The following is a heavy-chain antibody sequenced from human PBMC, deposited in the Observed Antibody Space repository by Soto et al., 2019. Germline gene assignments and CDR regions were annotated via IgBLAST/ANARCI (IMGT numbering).Heavy chain of an antibody. V-gene: IGHV1-69*02. CDR2: IIPILGIA. Sequence: QVPLVQSGAEVKKPGSSVKVSCKASGGTFSSYTISWVRQAPGQGLEWMGRIIPILGIANYAQKFQGRVTITADKSTSTAYMELSSLRSEDTAVYYCAKGSGSFWFDPWGQGTLVTVSS. J-gene: IGHJ5*02. CDR1: GGTFSSYT. CDR3: AKGSGSFWFDP. D-gene: IGHD3-10*01.